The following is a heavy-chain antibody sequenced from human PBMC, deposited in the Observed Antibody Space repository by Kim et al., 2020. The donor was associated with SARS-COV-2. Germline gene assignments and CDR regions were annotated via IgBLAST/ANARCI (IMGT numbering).Heavy chain of an antibody. D-gene: IGHD3-16*01. CDR3: AREGGGDYAFDI. J-gene: IGHJ3*02. V-gene: IGHV1-69*01. Sequence: NYPRKFQGQATITADQSTSTAYMELSSLRSEDTAVYYCAREGGGDYAFDIWGQGTMVTVSS.